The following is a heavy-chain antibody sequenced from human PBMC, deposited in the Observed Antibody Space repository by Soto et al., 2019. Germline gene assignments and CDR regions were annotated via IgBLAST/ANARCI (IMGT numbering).Heavy chain of an antibody. CDR3: AKDHGSPRASMVVAVIIGYMDV. CDR2: ISYDGSNK. CDR1: GFTFSSYG. J-gene: IGHJ6*03. Sequence: QVQLVESGGGVVQPGRSLRLSCAASGFTFSSYGMHWVRQAPGKGLEWVAVISYDGSNKYYADSVKGRFTISRDNSKNKLYLQMNSLRAEDTAVYYCAKDHGSPRASMVVAVIIGYMDVWGKGTTVTVSS. D-gene: IGHD2-15*01. V-gene: IGHV3-30*18.